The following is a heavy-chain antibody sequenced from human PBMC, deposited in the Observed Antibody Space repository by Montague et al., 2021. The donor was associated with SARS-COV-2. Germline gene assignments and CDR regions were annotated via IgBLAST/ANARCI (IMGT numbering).Heavy chain of an antibody. Sequence: SETLSLTCTVSAGSLSSRSNYWGWIRQPPGMGLRWIGSVDSAGSTYYSPSLKSRVTISLDTSKNQFSLKLSSVTAADTAVYYCARDEYNRYWYKYWGQGALVTVSS. CDR3: ARDEYNRYWYKY. J-gene: IGHJ4*02. V-gene: IGHV4-39*07. D-gene: IGHD2-8*02. CDR2: VDSAGST. CDR1: AGSLSSRSNY.